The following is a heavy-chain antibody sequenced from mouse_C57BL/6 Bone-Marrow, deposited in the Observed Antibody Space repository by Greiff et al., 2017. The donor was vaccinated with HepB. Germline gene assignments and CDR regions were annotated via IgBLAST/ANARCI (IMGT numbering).Heavy chain of an antibody. V-gene: IGHV5-4*01. CDR1: GFTFSSYA. D-gene: IGHD2-3*01. CDR2: ISDGGSYT. CDR3: ARDNGLLPYYFDY. J-gene: IGHJ2*01. Sequence: EVQGVESGGGLVKPGGSLKLSCAASGFTFSSYAMSWVRQTPEKRLEWVATISDGGSYTYYPDNVKGRFTISRDNAKNNLYLQMSHLKSEDTAMYYGARDNGLLPYYFDYWGQGTTLTVSS.